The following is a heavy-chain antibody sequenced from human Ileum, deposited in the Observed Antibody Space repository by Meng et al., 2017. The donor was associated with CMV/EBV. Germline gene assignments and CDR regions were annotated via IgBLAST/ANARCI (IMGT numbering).Heavy chain of an antibody. V-gene: IGHV1-2*02. J-gene: IGHJ4*02. Sequence: QLVQAGTEVKKPGASVQVPCKTSGNRFTAKHLHLGRQAPGQVPGWMGWIYPQNGGTYFAQKFQGRSTMTSDTSITTAYIELSSLTSDDTAIYYFVKEDWYFDFWGQTILVTVSS. CDR2: IYPQNGGT. D-gene: IGHD3-9*01. CDR3: VKEDWYFDF. CDR1: GNRFTAKH.